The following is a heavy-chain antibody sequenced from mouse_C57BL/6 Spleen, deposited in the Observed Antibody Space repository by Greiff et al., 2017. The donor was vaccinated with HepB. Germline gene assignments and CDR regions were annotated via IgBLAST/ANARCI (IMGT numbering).Heavy chain of an antibody. Sequence: VQLQQPGAELVKPGASVKLSCKASGYTFTSYWMQWVKQRPGQGLEWIGEIDPSDSYTNYNQKFKGKATLTVDTSSSTAYMQLSSLTSEDSAVYYCAGGNYVSYYAMDYWGQGTSVTVSS. CDR3: AGGNYVSYYAMDY. J-gene: IGHJ4*01. CDR1: GYTFTSYW. CDR2: IDPSDSYT. V-gene: IGHV1-50*01. D-gene: IGHD2-1*01.